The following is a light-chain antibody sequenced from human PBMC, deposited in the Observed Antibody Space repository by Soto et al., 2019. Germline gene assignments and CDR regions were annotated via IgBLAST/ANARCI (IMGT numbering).Light chain of an antibody. J-gene: IGLJ1*01. CDR1: SSDVGGYDY. CDR3: CSYGGSFPYV. CDR2: DVT. V-gene: IGLV2-11*01. Sequence: QSVLTQPPSVSGSPGQSVTISCTGTSSDVGGYDYVSWYQQRPGKAPKLLIYDVTKRPSGVPDRFSGSKSGNTASLTISGLQAEDEADVYCCSYGGSFPYVFGTGTKVTVL.